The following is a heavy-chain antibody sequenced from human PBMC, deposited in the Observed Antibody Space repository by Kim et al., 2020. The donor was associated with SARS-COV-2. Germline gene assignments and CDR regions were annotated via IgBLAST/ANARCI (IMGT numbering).Heavy chain of an antibody. CDR3: AREGDHLHNSKQDAFDF. CDR2: SRNRSNSFVT. J-gene: IGHJ3*01. Sequence: GGSLRLSCAASGFTFSDFFMDWVRRSPGKGLEWIGRSRNRSNSFVTEYAATVEDRFRISRDDSQTTLFLQMTNLKTDDTAVYYCAREGDHLHNSKQDAFDFWGQGTLGTVS. V-gene: IGHV3-72*01. CDR1: GFTFSDFF. D-gene: IGHD1-20*01.